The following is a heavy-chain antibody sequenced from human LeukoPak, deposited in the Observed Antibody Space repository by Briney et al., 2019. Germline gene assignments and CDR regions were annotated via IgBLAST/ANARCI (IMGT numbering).Heavy chain of an antibody. CDR1: GFTFNIYA. J-gene: IGHJ4*02. CDR2: ISASGGEI. Sequence: GGSLRLSCTASGFTFNIYAMNWVRQAPGRGPEWVSSISASGGEIRYADSVRGRFTISRDNSKNTLYLQMNTLRAEDTAVYSCAKISSVTANFDCWGQGTLVTISS. CDR3: AKISSVTANFDC. D-gene: IGHD4-17*01. V-gene: IGHV3-23*01.